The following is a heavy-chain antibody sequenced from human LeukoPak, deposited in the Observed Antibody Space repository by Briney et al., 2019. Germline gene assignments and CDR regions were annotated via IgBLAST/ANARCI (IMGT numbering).Heavy chain of an antibody. CDR3: STDGNY. Sequence: RTGGSLRLSCLGSGFTFTTAWMSWVRQAPGKGLEWVGRIKETTYGGTTYYAAPVRGRFTISRDDSKNTLYLQMDNLRVEDTGVYFCSTDGNYWGQGTLVVVS. V-gene: IGHV3-15*01. CDR1: GFTFTTAW. D-gene: IGHD1-14*01. J-gene: IGHJ4*02. CDR2: IKETTYGGTT.